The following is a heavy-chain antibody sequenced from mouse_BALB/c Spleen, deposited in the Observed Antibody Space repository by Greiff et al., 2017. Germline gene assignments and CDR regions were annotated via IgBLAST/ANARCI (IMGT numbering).Heavy chain of an antibody. V-gene: IGHV1-4*02. Sequence: VQLQQSAAELARPGASVKMSCKASGYTFTSYTMHWVKQRPGQGLEWIGYINPSSGYTEYNQKFKDKTTLTADKSSSTAYMQLSSLTSEDSAVYYCAEGGTTVGFAYWGQGTLVTVSA. CDR2: INPSSGYT. CDR3: AEGGTTVGFAY. D-gene: IGHD1-1*01. J-gene: IGHJ3*01. CDR1: GYTFTSYT.